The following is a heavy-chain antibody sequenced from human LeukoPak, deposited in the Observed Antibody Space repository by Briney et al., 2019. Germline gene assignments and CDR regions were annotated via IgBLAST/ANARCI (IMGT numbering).Heavy chain of an antibody. Sequence: ASVKVSCKASGYTFTGYYMHWVRQAPGQGLEWMGWINPNSGGTNYAQKFQGRVTMTRDTSISTAYMELSRLRSDDTAVYYCARVGLYYCSGGSCPVFDYWGQGTLVTVSS. CDR3: ARVGLYYCSGGSCPVFDY. V-gene: IGHV1-2*02. CDR1: GYTFTGYY. J-gene: IGHJ4*02. D-gene: IGHD2-15*01. CDR2: INPNSGGT.